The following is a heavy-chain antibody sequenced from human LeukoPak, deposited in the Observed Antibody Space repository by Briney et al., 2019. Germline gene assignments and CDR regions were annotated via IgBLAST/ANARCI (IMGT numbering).Heavy chain of an antibody. CDR1: GHTLRTYG. V-gene: IGHV1-18*01. Sequence: GASVKVSCKAPGHTLRTYGISWVRQAPGQGLEWMGWISANNGNTNYAQKFQDRVTMTTDTSTSTAYMELRSLRSDDTAVYYCARVRVSEYYYDTSGTIPFDNWGQGTLVTVSS. J-gene: IGHJ5*02. CDR2: ISANNGNT. CDR3: ARVRVSEYYYDTSGTIPFDN. D-gene: IGHD3-22*01.